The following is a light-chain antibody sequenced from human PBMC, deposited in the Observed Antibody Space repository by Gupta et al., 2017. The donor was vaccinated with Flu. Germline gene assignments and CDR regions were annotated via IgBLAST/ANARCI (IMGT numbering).Light chain of an antibody. Sequence: GTLSLSPGERATRSCRASQSISRSYLAWYQQKPGQAPRLLIYGASSSATGIPDRFSGSGSGTDFTLTISRLEPEDFAVYYCQQYGNSAFTFGPGTKVDIK. CDR3: QQYGNSAFT. V-gene: IGKV3-20*01. J-gene: IGKJ3*01. CDR1: QSISRSY. CDR2: GAS.